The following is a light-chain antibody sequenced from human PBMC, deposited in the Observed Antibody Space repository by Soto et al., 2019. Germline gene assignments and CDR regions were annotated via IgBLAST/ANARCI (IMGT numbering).Light chain of an antibody. V-gene: IGLV2-23*01. J-gene: IGLJ1*01. CDR2: EGS. Sequence: QSVLTQPASVSGSLGQSITISCTGTSSGVGSYNLVSWYQQHPGKAPKLIIYEGSKRPSGVSNRFSGSKSGNTASLTISGLQAEDEADYYCCSYAGSSTYVFGTGTRSPS. CDR3: CSYAGSSTYV. CDR1: SSGVGSYNL.